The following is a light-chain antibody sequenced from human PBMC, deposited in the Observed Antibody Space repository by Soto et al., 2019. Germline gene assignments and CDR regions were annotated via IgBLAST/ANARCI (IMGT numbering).Light chain of an antibody. CDR1: QSLNGN. V-gene: IGKV3-15*01. Sequence: EIVMIQSPATVSVSPGERATLSCRASQSLNGNVAWYQQKPGQAPRLLIYRASTRATGVPGRFSASGSGTDFTLTISSLQSEDSAVYYCQQYSKWPPWTFGPGTKVDIK. J-gene: IGKJ1*01. CDR2: RAS. CDR3: QQYSKWPPWT.